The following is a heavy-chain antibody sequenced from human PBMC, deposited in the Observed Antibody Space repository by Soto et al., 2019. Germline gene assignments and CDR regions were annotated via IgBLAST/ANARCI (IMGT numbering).Heavy chain of an antibody. Sequence: QITLKESGPPLVKPTQTLTLTCSFSGFSLTSSGVGVGWFRQPPGKALEWLGLIYWNDDDRYRASLHSRLTITKDTSKNQLVLTMTNMDPEDTAKYFCAHRPGGSGFRYYFDYWGQGTLVTVSS. D-gene: IGHD6-19*01. CDR1: GFSLTSSGVG. J-gene: IGHJ4*02. CDR3: AHRPGGSGFRYYFDY. V-gene: IGHV2-5*01. CDR2: IYWNDDD.